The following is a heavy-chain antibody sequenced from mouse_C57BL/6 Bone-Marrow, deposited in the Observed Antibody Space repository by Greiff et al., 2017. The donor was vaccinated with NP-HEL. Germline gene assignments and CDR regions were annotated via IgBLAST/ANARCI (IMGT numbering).Heavy chain of an antibody. CDR2: IYPGDGDT. J-gene: IGHJ3*01. CDR3: ARGAY. Sequence: QVQLQQSGAELVNPGASVKISCKAFGYAFSNYWMNWVKQRPGKGLEWIGQIYPGDGDTNYNGKFKGKATLTADKSSSTVYMQLRSLTSEYSAVDFCARGAYWGQGTLVTVSA. CDR1: GYAFSNYW. V-gene: IGHV1-80*01.